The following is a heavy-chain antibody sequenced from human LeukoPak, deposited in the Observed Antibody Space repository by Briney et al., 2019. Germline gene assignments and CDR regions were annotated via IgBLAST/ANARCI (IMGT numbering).Heavy chain of an antibody. CDR2: ISSSSGTI. CDR1: GFTFSSYS. Sequence: GGSLRLSCAASGFTFSSYSVNWVRQAPGKGLEWVSYISSSSGTIYYADSVKGRFTISRDNAKNSLYLQMNSLRDKDTAVYYCARGHCGGDCFFPVDYWGQGTLVTVSS. V-gene: IGHV3-48*02. J-gene: IGHJ4*02. CDR3: ARGHCGGDCFFPVDY. D-gene: IGHD2-21*02.